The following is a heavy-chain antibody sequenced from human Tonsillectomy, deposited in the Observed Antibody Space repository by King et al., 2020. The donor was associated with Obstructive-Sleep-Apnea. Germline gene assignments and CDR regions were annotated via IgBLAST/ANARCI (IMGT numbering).Heavy chain of an antibody. CDR2: IFDTGST. Sequence: QLQESGPGLMKPSETLSLTCSVSGGSLSGYYWSWVRQPPGKGLEWIGDIFDTGSTNYSPSLKSRVTISLHMAKNQVSLTLISVTAADTAGYYCARDYGDFAAHFDSWGQGTLLIVSS. V-gene: IGHV4-59*12. D-gene: IGHD4-17*01. CDR3: ARDYGDFAAHFDS. J-gene: IGHJ4*02. CDR1: GGSLSGYY.